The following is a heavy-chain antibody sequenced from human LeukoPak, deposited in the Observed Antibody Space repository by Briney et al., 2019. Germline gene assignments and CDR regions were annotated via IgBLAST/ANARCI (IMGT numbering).Heavy chain of an antibody. D-gene: IGHD3-10*01. CDR3: ARDRGTMVRGEQGDY. CDR2: ISSSSSTI. CDR1: GFTFSSYS. V-gene: IGHV3-48*04. Sequence: PGGSLRLSCAASGFTFSSYSMNWVRQAPGRGLEWVSYISSSSSTIYYADSVKGRFTISRDNAKNSLYLQMNSLRAEDTAVYYYARDRGTMVRGEQGDYWGQGTLVTVSS. J-gene: IGHJ4*02.